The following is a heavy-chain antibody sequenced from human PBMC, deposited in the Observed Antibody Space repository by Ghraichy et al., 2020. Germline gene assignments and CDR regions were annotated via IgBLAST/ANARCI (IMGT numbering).Heavy chain of an antibody. D-gene: IGHD6-19*01. Sequence: GGSLRLSCAASGFSFSSYHMSWVRQAPGKGLEWLAYSSFSSSTIYYADSVKGRFTISRDNARNSLYLQMNSLRAEDTAVYFCVRDAQDARGWNWYFDFWGQGSLVTVSS. CDR2: SSFSSSTI. CDR3: VRDAQDARGWNWYFDF. CDR1: GFSFSSYH. J-gene: IGHJ4*02. V-gene: IGHV3-48*04.